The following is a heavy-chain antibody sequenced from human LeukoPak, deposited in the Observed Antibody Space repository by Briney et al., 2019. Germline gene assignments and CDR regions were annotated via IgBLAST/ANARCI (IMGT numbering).Heavy chain of an antibody. CDR1: GGSISSSHW. Sequence: SETLSLTCAVSGGSISSSHWWSWVRQPPGKGLEWIGEIHHSGSTNFDPSLKSRVTVSVDKSKNQFSLKLTSVTAAATAVYYCAAKTTVATYYFDSWGQGILVTVSS. D-gene: IGHD4-11*01. CDR3: AAKTTVATYYFDS. CDR2: IHHSGST. V-gene: IGHV4-4*02. J-gene: IGHJ4*02.